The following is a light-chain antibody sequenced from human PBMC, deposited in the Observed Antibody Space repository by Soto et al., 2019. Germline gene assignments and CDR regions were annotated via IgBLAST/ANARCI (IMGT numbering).Light chain of an antibody. J-gene: IGKJ3*01. CDR3: QQYYSYPPSFT. V-gene: IGKV1-8*01. CDR2: SAS. Sequence: AIRMTQSPSSFSASTGDRVTITCRASQGISNSLAWYQQKPGKAPNLLIYSASTLQSGVPSRFSASGSGTDFTPTISGLQSEDFATYYCQQYYSYPPSFTFGPGTKVEI. CDR1: QGISNS.